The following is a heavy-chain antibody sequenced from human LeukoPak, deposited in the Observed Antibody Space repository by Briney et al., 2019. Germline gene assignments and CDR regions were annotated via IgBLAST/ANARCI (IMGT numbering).Heavy chain of an antibody. CDR3: ARGHEEQWLYYFDY. CDR2: SIPIFGTA. D-gene: IGHD6-19*01. J-gene: IGHJ4*02. CDR1: GGTIISYD. Sequence: SVMVSCKAAGGTIISYDICRVRQAPGQWLEWMGGSIPIFGTANYAQKFQGRVTITADESTGTAYMELSSLRSEDTAVYYCARGHEEQWLYYFDYWGQGTLVTVSS. V-gene: IGHV1-69*13.